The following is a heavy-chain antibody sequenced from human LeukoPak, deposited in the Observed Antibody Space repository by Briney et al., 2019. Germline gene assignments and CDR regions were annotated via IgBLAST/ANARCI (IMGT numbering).Heavy chain of an antibody. D-gene: IGHD1-26*01. CDR3: AREGGSGSYWDY. Sequence: TPSETLSLTCTVSGDPISNYYWSWIRQPPGKGLEWIGYIYHSGSTYYNPSLKSRVTISVDRSKNQFSLKLSSVTAADTAVYYCAREGGSGSYWDYWGQGTLVTVSS. CDR2: IYHSGST. CDR1: GDPISNYY. J-gene: IGHJ4*02. V-gene: IGHV4-59*12.